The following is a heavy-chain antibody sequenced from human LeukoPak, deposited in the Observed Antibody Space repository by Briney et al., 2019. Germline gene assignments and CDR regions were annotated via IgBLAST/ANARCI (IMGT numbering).Heavy chain of an antibody. CDR1: GFTFSSYA. Sequence: PGRSLRLSCAASGFTFSSYAMHWVRQAPGRGLEWVAVISYDGSNKYYADSVKGRFTISRDNSKNTLYLQMNSLRAEDTAVYYCARDRAPWIQLWGAFDIWGQGTMVTVSS. J-gene: IGHJ3*02. V-gene: IGHV3-30-3*01. CDR3: ARDRAPWIQLWGAFDI. CDR2: ISYDGSNK. D-gene: IGHD5-18*01.